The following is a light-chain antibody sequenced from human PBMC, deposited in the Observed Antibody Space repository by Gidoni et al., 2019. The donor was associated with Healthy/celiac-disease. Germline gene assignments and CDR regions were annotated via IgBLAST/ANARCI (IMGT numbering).Light chain of an antibody. J-gene: IGKJ1*01. CDR2: WAS. Sequence: DIVITQSPDSLAVPLGERATINCKSSQSVLYSSHNKNYLAWYQQKPGQPPKLLIYWASTREAGVPDRYSGSGSGTDFTLTISSLQAEDVAVYYCQQYYSTPWTFGQGTKVEIK. CDR3: QQYYSTPWT. CDR1: QSVLYSSHNKNY. V-gene: IGKV4-1*01.